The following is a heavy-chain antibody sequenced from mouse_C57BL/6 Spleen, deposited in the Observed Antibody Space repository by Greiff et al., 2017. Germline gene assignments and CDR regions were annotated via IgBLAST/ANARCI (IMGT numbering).Heavy chain of an antibody. CDR1: GYTFPRYW. V-gene: IGHV1-52*01. CDR3: ARWSSGYHYFDY. J-gene: IGHJ2*01. Sequence: VQLQQPGAELVRPGSSLKLSCKASGYTFPRYWLPWVKQRPLQVLEWICNIDPSDSETHYNQKFKDKATLTVDKSSSTAYMQRSSLTSEDSAVYYCARWSSGYHYFDYWGQGTTLTVSS. D-gene: IGHD3-2*02. CDR2: IDPSDSET.